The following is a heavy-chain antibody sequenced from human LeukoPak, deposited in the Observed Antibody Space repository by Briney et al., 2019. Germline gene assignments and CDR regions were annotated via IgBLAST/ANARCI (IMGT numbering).Heavy chain of an antibody. V-gene: IGHV3-48*01. J-gene: IGHJ4*02. Sequence: GGSLSTSSAPSGFNFSTYTMNTVGQAAGQGVEWLSYITSSSHSIYCAHTHCHVLTLSRDNAKNSLYLQMDSLRAEDTAVYYCARASSGYGFYSNYWGQ. CDR3: ARASSGYGFYSNY. D-gene: IGHD3-22*01. CDR1: GFNFSTYT. CDR2: ITSSSHSI.